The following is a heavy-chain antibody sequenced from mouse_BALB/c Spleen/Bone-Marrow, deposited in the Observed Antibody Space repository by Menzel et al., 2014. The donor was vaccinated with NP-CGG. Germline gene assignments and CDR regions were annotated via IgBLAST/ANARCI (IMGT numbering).Heavy chain of an antibody. CDR1: GYTFTSYR. J-gene: IGHJ4*01. CDR3: ARFPIYYGNYGAMDY. Sequence: DLVKPGASVKLSCKASGYTFTSYRINWIKQRPGQGLEWIGRIAPGSGSTYYNEMFKGKATLTVDTSSNTAYIQLSSLSSEDSAVYFCARFPIYYGNYGAMDYWGQGTSVTVSS. D-gene: IGHD2-1*01. V-gene: IGHV1S41*01. CDR2: IAPGSGST.